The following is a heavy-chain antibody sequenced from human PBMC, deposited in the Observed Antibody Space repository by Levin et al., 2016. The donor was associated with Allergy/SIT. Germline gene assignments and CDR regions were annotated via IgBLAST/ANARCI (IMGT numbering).Heavy chain of an antibody. CDR3: AKTSAQLYASSGYYYEGASFDH. Sequence: GGSLRLSCAASGFTFTNYAMSWVRQAPGKGLEWVSLISGSGGRGGRTYYADSVKGRFTISRDNSRNTLFLEMNSLRAEDTAMYYCAKTSAQLYASSGYYYEGASFDHWGQGTQVTVSS. CDR2: ISGSGGRGGRT. CDR1: GFTFTNYA. D-gene: IGHD3-22*01. V-gene: IGHV3-23*01. J-gene: IGHJ4*02.